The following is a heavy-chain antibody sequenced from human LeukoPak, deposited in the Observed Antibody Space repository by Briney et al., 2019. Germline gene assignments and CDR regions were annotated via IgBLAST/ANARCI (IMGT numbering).Heavy chain of an antibody. CDR1: GDSISSDNHN. V-gene: IGHV4-39*01. CDR2: LYFSGTI. Sequence: SETLSLTCTVSGDSISSDNHNWGWIRQPPGKGPELIATLYFSGTIYYNPSLKGRITVPVDTSNHKFALTLSSVTAADTPVYYCARHVKGSPVVPPSAFHVSGHGKTVTVSS. D-gene: IGHD4-23*01. CDR3: ARHVKGSPVVPPSAFHV. J-gene: IGHJ3*01.